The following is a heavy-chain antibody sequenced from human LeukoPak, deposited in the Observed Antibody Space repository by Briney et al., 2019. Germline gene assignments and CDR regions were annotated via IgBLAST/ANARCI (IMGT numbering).Heavy chain of an antibody. CDR2: INPNSGGT. CDR3: ARHPYSGSYHFDY. CDR1: GYIFTGYY. V-gene: IGHV1-2*02. Sequence: ASVNVSCTASGYIFTGYYMHWVRQAPGQGLEGMGWINPNSGGTNSAQKFQGRVTMTRDTSISTAYMELSRLTSDDTAVYYCARHPYSGSYHFDYGGQGTLVTGSS. J-gene: IGHJ4*02. D-gene: IGHD1-26*01.